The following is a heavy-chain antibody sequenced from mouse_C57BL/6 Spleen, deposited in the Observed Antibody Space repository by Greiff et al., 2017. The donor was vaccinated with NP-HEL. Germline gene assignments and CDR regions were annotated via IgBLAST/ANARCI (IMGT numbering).Heavy chain of an antibody. D-gene: IGHD1-1*01. Sequence: QVQLQQSGAELVMPGASVKLSCKASGYTFTSYWMHWVKQRPGQGLEWIGEIDPSDSYTNYNQKFKGKSTLTVDKSSSTAYMQLSSLTSEDSAVYYCARETYGSSYPAWFAYWGQGTLVTVSA. CDR3: ARETYGSSYPAWFAY. J-gene: IGHJ3*01. CDR1: GYTFTSYW. CDR2: IDPSDSYT. V-gene: IGHV1-69*01.